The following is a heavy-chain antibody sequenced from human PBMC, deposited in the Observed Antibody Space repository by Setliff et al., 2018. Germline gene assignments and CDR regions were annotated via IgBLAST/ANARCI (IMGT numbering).Heavy chain of an antibody. J-gene: IGHJ3*02. CDR3: ARGAYYDSSGSYAFDI. V-gene: IGHV1-46*01. CDR2: FNPSGGST. D-gene: IGHD3-22*01. Sequence: ASVKVSCKASGYTFTSYYMHWVRQAPGQGLEWMGIFNPSGGSTSYAQKFQGRVTMTRDTSTSTVYMELSSLRSEDTAVYYCARGAYYDSSGSYAFDIWGQGTMVTVSS. CDR1: GYTFTSYY.